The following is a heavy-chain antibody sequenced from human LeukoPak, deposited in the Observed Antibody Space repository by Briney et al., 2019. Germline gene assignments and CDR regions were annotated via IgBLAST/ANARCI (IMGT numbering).Heavy chain of an antibody. V-gene: IGHV3-48*03. D-gene: IGHD4-23*01. CDR2: IASSGSTI. Sequence: GGSLRLSCSASGCTISNYDMNWVRQAPGKGLEWVSYIASSGSTIYYADSVKGRFTITRDNAKSSLYLQMNRRRPDDTAVYYCETMRGNFFRWLQHWGQGTLVTVSS. CDR3: ETMRGNFFRWLQH. CDR1: GCTISNYD. J-gene: IGHJ1*01.